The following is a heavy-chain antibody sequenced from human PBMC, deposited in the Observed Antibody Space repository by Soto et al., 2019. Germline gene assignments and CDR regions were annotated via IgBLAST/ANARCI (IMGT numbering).Heavy chain of an antibody. CDR1: GGSINSGDYY. CDR2: LSYSGNT. J-gene: IGHJ5*02. D-gene: IGHD6-19*01. Sequence: QVQLQESGPGLVKPSQTLSLTCTVSGGSINSGDYYWSWVRQVPGKGLEWIGFLSYSGNTHYNPSLESRVTISKDTSKNQFSLRLNSMTAADSAVYYCAREVSPNSRGWYTVLVRWFDPWGQGTLVTVSS. CDR3: AREVSPNSRGWYTVLVRWFDP. V-gene: IGHV4-31*03.